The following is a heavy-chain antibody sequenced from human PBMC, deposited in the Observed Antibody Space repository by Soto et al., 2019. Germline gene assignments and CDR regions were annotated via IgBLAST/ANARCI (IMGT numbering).Heavy chain of an antibody. Sequence: PSETLSLTCAVSGASISRYYWSWIRQSPGKGPEWIGYMYYSGNANYNPSLRSRITISVDTSKNQFSLNLNSVTAADTAVYYCAREYPVHSAYFDYWGQGILVTVSS. CDR3: AREYPVHSAYFDY. V-gene: IGHV4-59*01. J-gene: IGHJ4*02. CDR2: MYYSGNA. CDR1: GASISRYY. D-gene: IGHD1-26*01.